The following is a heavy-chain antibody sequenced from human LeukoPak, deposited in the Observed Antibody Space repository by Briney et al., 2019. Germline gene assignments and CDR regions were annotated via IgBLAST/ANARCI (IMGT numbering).Heavy chain of an antibody. CDR2: INHSGST. D-gene: IGHD2-2*01. Sequence: SETLSLTCAVYGGSFSGYYWSWIRQPPGKGLEWIGEINHSGSTNYNPSLKSRVTISVDTSKNQFSLKLSSVTAADTAVYYCARGSIVVVPAGSRDYYYYTDVWGKGTTVTVSS. J-gene: IGHJ6*03. CDR1: GGSFSGYY. V-gene: IGHV4-34*01. CDR3: ARGSIVVVPAGSRDYYYYTDV.